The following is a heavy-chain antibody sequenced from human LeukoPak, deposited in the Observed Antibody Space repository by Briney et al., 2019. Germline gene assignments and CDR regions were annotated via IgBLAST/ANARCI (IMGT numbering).Heavy chain of an antibody. J-gene: IGHJ6*03. D-gene: IGHD6-19*01. Sequence: ASVRVSCKASGYTFTGYYMHWVRQAPGQGLEWIGWINPNSGGTNYAQKFQGRVTMTRDTSISTAYMELSRLRSDDTAVYYCARVAGSGRYYYYMDVWGKGTTVTVSS. V-gene: IGHV1-2*02. CDR2: INPNSGGT. CDR1: GYTFTGYY. CDR3: ARVAGSGRYYYYMDV.